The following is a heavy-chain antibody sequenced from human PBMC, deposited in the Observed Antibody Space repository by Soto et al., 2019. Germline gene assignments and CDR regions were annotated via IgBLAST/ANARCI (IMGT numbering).Heavy chain of an antibody. CDR2: IDPSDSYT. Sequence: PGESLKISCKGSGYSFTSYWISWVRQMPGKGLEWVGRIDPSDSYTNYSPSFQGHVTISADKSISTAYLQWSSLKASDTAMYYCASLVLEYDILTGPPSYYYGMDVWGQGTTVTVYS. J-gene: IGHJ6*02. CDR3: ASLVLEYDILTGPPSYYYGMDV. V-gene: IGHV5-10-1*01. D-gene: IGHD3-9*01. CDR1: GYSFTSYW.